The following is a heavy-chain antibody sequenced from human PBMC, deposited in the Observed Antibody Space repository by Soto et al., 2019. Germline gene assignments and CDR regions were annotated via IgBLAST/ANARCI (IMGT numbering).Heavy chain of an antibody. CDR2: IWYDGSNK. CDR1: GFTFSSYG. CDR3: ARASSPTVYDFWSHSMDV. Sequence: GGSLRLSCAASGFTFSSYGMHWVRQAPGKGLEWVAVIWYDGSNKYYADSVKGRFTISRDNSKNTLYLQMNSLRAEDTAVYYCARASSPTVYDFWSHSMDVWGQGTTVTVSS. J-gene: IGHJ6*02. D-gene: IGHD3-3*01. V-gene: IGHV3-33*01.